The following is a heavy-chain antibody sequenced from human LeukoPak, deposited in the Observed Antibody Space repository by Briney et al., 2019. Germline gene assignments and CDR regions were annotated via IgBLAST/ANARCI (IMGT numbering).Heavy chain of an antibody. CDR2: INSDGSST. CDR3: ARGKSSAWIY. V-gene: IGHV3-74*03. J-gene: IGHJ4*02. CDR1: GFTFSSNW. D-gene: IGHD6-19*01. Sequence: PGGSLRLSCAASGFTFSSNWMHWVRQAPGKGLVWVSGINSDGSSTKYAELVKGRITISRDNAKNTLYLQMNSLRAEDTAVYHYARGKSSAWIYWGQGTPVTVSS.